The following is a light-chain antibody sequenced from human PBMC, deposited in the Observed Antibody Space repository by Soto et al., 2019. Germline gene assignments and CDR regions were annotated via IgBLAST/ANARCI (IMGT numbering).Light chain of an antibody. Sequence: DIQMTQSPSTLSGSVGDRVIITCRASQSIGSCLAWYQQQPGKVPKLLIYTASTLQSGVPSRFSGSGSGAEFTLTISSLQPEDFATYYCQQYNTYPWTFGQGTKVDIK. CDR3: QQYNTYPWT. CDR1: QSIGSC. CDR2: TAS. V-gene: IGKV1-5*03. J-gene: IGKJ1*01.